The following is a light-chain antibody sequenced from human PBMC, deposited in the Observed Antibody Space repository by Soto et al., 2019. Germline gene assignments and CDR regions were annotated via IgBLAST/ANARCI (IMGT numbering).Light chain of an antibody. V-gene: IGKV1-17*01. CDR3: LKHNTYPWT. J-gene: IGKJ1*01. Sequence: DIQMTQSPSSLSASVGDRVTMTCRASQGIGNELGWYQQKPGKAPQRLIYDASSLQSGVPSRFSGSGSGTEFTLTISSRQPEDYATYYSLKHNTYPWTFGHGTRGQIK. CDR2: DAS. CDR1: QGIGNE.